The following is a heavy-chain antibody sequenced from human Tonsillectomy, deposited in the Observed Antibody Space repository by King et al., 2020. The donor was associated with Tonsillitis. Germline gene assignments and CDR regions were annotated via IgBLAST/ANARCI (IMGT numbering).Heavy chain of an antibody. Sequence: VQLVESGGGVVQPGRSLRLSCAASGFTFSSYGMQWVRQAPGKGLEWVAVISYDGSNKYYADSVKGRFTISRDNSKNTLYLQMNSLRAEDTALYYCAKGKGSFGGVMGFDIWGQGTMVTVSS. D-gene: IGHD3-16*01. V-gene: IGHV3-30*18. CDR2: ISYDGSNK. CDR1: GFTFSSYG. CDR3: AKGKGSFGGVMGFDI. J-gene: IGHJ3*02.